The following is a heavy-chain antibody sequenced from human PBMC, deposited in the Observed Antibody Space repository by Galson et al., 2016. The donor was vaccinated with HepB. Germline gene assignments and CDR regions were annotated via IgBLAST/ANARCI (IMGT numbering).Heavy chain of an antibody. CDR2: INSNGDST. V-gene: IGHV3-64D*09. J-gene: IGHJ6*02. D-gene: IGHD6-13*01. CDR3: VKSQQQLDYYYYGLDV. Sequence: SLRLSCAASRFTFSRYAMHWVRQAPGKGLEYVSAINSNGDSTFYTDSVKGRFTISRDNSNNTLYLQMSSLRREDTAVYYCVKSQQQLDYYYYGLDVWGQGTTVTAPS. CDR1: RFTFSRYA.